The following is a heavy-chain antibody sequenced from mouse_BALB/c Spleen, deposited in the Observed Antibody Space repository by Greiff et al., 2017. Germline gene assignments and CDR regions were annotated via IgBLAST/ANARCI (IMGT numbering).Heavy chain of an antibody. CDR3: ARAKRDYAMDY. CDR2: ISSGGST. Sequence: EVQLVESGGGLVKPGGSLKLSCAASGFTFSSYAMSWVRQTPEKRLEWVASISSGGSTYYPDSVTGRFTISRDNARNILYLQMSSLRSEDTAMYYCARAKRDYAMDYWGQGTSVTVSS. J-gene: IGHJ4*01. CDR1: GFTFSSYA. V-gene: IGHV5-6-5*01.